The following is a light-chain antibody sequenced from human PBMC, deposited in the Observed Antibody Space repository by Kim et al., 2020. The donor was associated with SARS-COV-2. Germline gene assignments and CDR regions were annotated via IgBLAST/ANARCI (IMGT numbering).Light chain of an antibody. CDR2: GKN. Sequence: ALGHTVRITCQGDSRRSYYASWYQQKPGQAPVVVIHGKNNRPSGITDRSAGSSSGNTASLTITGAQAEDEADYYCNSRDSTGKQLVFGGGTQLTVL. V-gene: IGLV3-19*01. J-gene: IGLJ3*02. CDR3: NSRDSTGKQLV. CDR1: SRRSYY.